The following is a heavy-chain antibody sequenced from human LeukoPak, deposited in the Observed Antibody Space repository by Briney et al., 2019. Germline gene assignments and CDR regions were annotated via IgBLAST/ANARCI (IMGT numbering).Heavy chain of an antibody. CDR2: ISSSSSYI. CDR3: ARGYYYDSRRFYYFDY. D-gene: IGHD3-22*01. CDR1: GFTFSSYS. J-gene: IGHJ4*02. V-gene: IGHV3-21*01. Sequence: GGSVRLSCAASGFTFSSYSMNWVRQAPGKGLEWVSSISSSSSYIYYADSVKGRFTISRDNAKNSLYLQMNSLRAEDTAVYYCARGYYYDSRRFYYFDYWGQGTLVTVSS.